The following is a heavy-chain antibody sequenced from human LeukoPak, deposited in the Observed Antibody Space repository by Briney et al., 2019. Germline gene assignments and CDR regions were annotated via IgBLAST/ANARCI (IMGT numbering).Heavy chain of an antibody. CDR1: GGSISSGGYY. CDR2: IYYSGST. CDR3: ARDPLWGAFDI. Sequence: TLSLTCTVSGGSISSGGYYWSWIRQHPGKGLEWIGYIYYSGSTYYNPSLKSRVTISVDTSKNQFSLKLSSVSAADTAVYYCARDPLWGAFDIWGQGTMVTVSS. V-gene: IGHV4-31*03. D-gene: IGHD7-27*01. J-gene: IGHJ3*02.